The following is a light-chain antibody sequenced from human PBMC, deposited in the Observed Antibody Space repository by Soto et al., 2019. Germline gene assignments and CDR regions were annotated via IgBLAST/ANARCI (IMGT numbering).Light chain of an antibody. J-gene: IGKJ4*01. V-gene: IGKV1-6*01. CDR2: AAS. Sequence: AIQMTQSPSSLSASVGDRVTITCRASQDIRNDLGWYQQKPGKAPNLLIFAASSLQRGVPSRFSGSASGTDFTLTISGLQPEDSATYYCVQDYTYPLTFGGGTRVEVK. CDR1: QDIRND. CDR3: VQDYTYPLT.